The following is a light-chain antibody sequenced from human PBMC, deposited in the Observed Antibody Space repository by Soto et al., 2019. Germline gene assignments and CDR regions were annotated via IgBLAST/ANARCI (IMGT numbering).Light chain of an antibody. J-gene: IGLJ1*01. V-gene: IGLV1-40*01. Sequence: QSVLTQPPSVSGAPGQRVTISCTGSSSNIGAGYDVHWYQQLPGTAPKLLFYGNKNRPAGVPDRFSGSKSGASPSLAITGLQAEDEGDYYCQSYDNSLSGYIFGTGTKVTVL. CDR3: QSYDNSLSGYI. CDR1: SSNIGAGYD. CDR2: GNK.